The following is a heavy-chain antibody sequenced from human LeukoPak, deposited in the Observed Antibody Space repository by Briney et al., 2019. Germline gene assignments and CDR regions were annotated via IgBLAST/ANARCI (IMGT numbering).Heavy chain of an antibody. CDR1: GYTFTSYG. D-gene: IGHD3-10*02. CDR3: ARGLGSGSYYAY. V-gene: IGHV1-18*01. CDR2: ISAYNDNT. Sequence: GASVKVSCKASGYTFTSYGISWVRQAPGQGLEWVGWISAYNDNTNYAQKVQGRLTMTADTSTSTAYMELKSLRSDDTAVYYCARGLGSGSYYAYWGQGTLVTVSS. J-gene: IGHJ4*02.